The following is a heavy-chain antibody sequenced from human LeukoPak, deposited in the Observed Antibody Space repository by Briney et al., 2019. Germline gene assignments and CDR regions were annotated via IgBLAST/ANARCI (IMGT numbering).Heavy chain of an antibody. CDR1: GGTFSSYG. CDR2: ISYDGSNK. V-gene: IGHV3-30-3*01. CDR3: ARDHGWELFSVYGMDV. J-gene: IGHJ6*02. D-gene: IGHD1-26*01. Sequence: SCKASGGTFSSYGISWVRQAPGKGLEWVAVISYDGSNKYYADSVKGRFTISRDNSKNTLYLQMNSLRAEDTAVYYCARDHGWELFSVYGMDVWGQGTTVTVSS.